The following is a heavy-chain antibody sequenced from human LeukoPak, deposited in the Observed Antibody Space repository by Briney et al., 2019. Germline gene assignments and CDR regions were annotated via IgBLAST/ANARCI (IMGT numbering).Heavy chain of an antibody. CDR3: ARDAGRYYDILTGYYKRYYYHYYMDV. J-gene: IGHJ6*03. CDR2: INWNGGST. CDR1: GFTFDDYG. D-gene: IGHD3-9*01. V-gene: IGHV3-20*04. Sequence: GGSLRLSCAASGFTFDDYGMSWVRQAPGKGLEWVSGINWNGGSTGYPDSVKGRFTISRDNAKNSLYLQMNSLRAEDTALYYCARDAGRYYDILTGYYKRYYYHYYMDVWGKGTTVTVSS.